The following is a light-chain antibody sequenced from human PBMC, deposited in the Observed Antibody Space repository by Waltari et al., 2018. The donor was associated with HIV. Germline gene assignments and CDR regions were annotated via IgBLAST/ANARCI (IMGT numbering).Light chain of an antibody. Sequence: DIQMTQSPSTLSASVGDRVTITCRASVGISTWLAWYQQKPGKAPKLLIYKASKLERGVPSRFSGSGAGTDFTLTINNLQPDDFATYYCQQYNDFSAFGQGTKVEVK. V-gene: IGKV1-5*03. CDR3: QQYNDFSA. CDR1: VGISTW. J-gene: IGKJ1*01. CDR2: KAS.